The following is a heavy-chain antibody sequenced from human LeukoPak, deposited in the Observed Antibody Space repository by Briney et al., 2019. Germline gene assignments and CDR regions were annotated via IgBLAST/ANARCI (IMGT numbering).Heavy chain of an antibody. CDR1: GYTFTGYY. D-gene: IGHD3-9*01. V-gene: IGHV1-46*01. Sequence: ASVKVSCKASGYTFTGYYTHWVRQAPGQGLEWMGIINPSGGSTSYAQKFQGRVAMTRDMSTSTVYMELSSLRSEDTAVYYCARDHFGSDYDILTGYYISYYYYMDVWGKGTTVTVSS. CDR3: ARDHFGSDYDILTGYYISYYYYMDV. CDR2: INPSGGST. J-gene: IGHJ6*03.